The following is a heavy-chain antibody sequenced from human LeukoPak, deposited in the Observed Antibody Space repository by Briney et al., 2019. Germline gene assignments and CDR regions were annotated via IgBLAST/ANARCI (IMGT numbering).Heavy chain of an antibody. J-gene: IGHJ4*02. CDR3: AKMVHTEQWLVPFDY. Sequence: GGSLRLSCAASGFTFSNFAMNWVRQAPGEGLEWVSTISGSGGSTYYADSVKGRFTISRDNSKNTLYLQMNSLRAEDTAVYYCAKMVHTEQWLVPFDYWGQGTLVTVSS. CDR2: ISGSGGST. D-gene: IGHD6-19*01. CDR1: GFTFSNFA. V-gene: IGHV3-23*01.